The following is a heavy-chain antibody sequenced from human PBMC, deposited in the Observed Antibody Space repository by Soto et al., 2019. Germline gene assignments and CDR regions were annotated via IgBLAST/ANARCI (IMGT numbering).Heavy chain of an antibody. Sequence: QLQLQESGPGLVKPSETLSLTCAVSGASISRTGFHWGWIRQPPGQGLEWIGGIYEGATTFYNSSPKSRATISEDSSKSHFSLKLSSVTAADTAVYYCTRRGSGHTFDYWGQGTLVTVSS. CDR3: TRRGSGHTFDY. CDR1: GASISRTGFH. D-gene: IGHD3-10*01. J-gene: IGHJ4*02. CDR2: IYEGATT. V-gene: IGHV4-39*01.